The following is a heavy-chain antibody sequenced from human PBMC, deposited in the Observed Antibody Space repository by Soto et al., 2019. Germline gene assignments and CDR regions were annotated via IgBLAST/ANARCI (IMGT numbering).Heavy chain of an antibody. CDR1: GDPSTSYG. D-gene: IGHD6-19*01. J-gene: IGHJ4*02. Sequence: ASVKVSCRASGDPSTSYGISWLRQAPGQGLEWMGWISAYNGNTNYAQKLQGRVTMTTDTSTSTAYMELRSRRSDDTAVYYCARTRSSGWYRHYWGQGTLVTVSS. CDR3: ARTRSSGWYRHY. V-gene: IGHV1-18*04. CDR2: ISAYNGNT.